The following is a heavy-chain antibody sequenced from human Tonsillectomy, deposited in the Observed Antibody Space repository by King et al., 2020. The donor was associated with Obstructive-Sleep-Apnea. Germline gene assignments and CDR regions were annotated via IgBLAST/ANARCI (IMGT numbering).Heavy chain of an antibody. CDR2: IRWSSGTI. V-gene: IGHV3-9*01. Sequence: VQLVESGGGLVQPGRSLRLSCVASGFNFDDYAMHWVRQAPGKGLEWVSGIRWSSGTIGYADSVKGRFTISRDNAKNSLELQMNSLTNEDTALYYCAKDWASEIVETNGMDVWGQGTMVTVSS. J-gene: IGHJ6*02. D-gene: IGHD1-26*01. CDR3: AKDWASEIVETNGMDV. CDR1: GFNFDDYA.